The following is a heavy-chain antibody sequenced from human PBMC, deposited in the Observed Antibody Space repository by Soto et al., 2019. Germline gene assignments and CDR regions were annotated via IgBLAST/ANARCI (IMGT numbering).Heavy chain of an antibody. D-gene: IGHD3-10*01. V-gene: IGHV3-23*01. Sequence: EVQLLESGGGLVQPGWSLRLCCAASGFTVSSYAMSWVRQAPGEGLEWVSAISGSGGSTYYADSVKGRFTISRDNSKNTLYLQMNSLRAKEKAVYYCAKDIIWSRHYGSESQASYFDYWSKGTLVTVSA. J-gene: IGHJ4*02. CDR3: AKDIIWSRHYGSESQASYFDY. CDR1: GFTVSSYA. CDR2: ISGSGGST.